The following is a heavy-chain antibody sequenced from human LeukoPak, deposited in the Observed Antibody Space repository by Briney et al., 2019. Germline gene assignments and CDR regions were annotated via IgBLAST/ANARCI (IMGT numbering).Heavy chain of an antibody. CDR3: ARGSITVVPAFDI. J-gene: IGHJ3*02. D-gene: IGHD4-23*01. Sequence: SETLSLTCTVSGGSISTYYWSWIRQPPGKGLEWIGCVYYSGSTNYNPSLKSRGTMSVDTSKNQFSLKLSSATAADTAVYYCARGSITVVPAFDIWGQGTMVTVSS. V-gene: IGHV4-59*12. CDR2: VYYSGST. CDR1: GGSISTYY.